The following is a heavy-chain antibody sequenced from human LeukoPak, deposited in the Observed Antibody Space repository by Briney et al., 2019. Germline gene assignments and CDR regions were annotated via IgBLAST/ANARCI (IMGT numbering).Heavy chain of an antibody. CDR1: GFTFSNYA. J-gene: IGHJ4*02. Sequence: PGGSLRLSCAASGFTFSNYAMHWVRQAPGKGLEWVAVVSSDGNSKYYADSMKGQFTISRDNSKNTLYLQINSLRADDTAVFYCAKDGGRAAAGTVDSWGQGALVTVSS. V-gene: IGHV3-30*18. D-gene: IGHD6-13*01. CDR3: AKDGGRAAAGTVDS. CDR2: VSSDGNSK.